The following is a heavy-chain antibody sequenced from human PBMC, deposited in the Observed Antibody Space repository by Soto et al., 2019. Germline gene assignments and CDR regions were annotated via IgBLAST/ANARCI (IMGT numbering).Heavy chain of an antibody. D-gene: IGHD3-3*02. J-gene: IGHJ6*03. CDR1: GVSSSSYY. CDR3: AGDIRRGVGYYYYYYMDV. V-gene: IGHV4-59*01. CDR2: INHSAST. Sequence: SETLSLTCTVAGVSSSSYYWSWIRQPPGKGLEWIGYINHSASTNYNPSLKSRVTIPVDTSKNQFSLKLSSVTAADTAVYYCAGDIRRGVGYYYYYYMDVWGKGTTVTVSS.